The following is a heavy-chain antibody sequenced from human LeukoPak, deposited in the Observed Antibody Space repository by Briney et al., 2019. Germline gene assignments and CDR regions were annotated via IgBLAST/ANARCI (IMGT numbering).Heavy chain of an antibody. CDR2: ISSSSSTI. CDR1: GFTFSSYS. Sequence: GGSLRLSCAASGFTFSSYSMNRVRQAPGKGLEWVSYISSSSSTIYYADSVKGRFTISRDNAKNSLYLQMNSLRDEDTAVYYCARNSYCGGDCYSDYFDYWGQGTLVTVSS. D-gene: IGHD2-21*02. V-gene: IGHV3-48*02. J-gene: IGHJ4*02. CDR3: ARNSYCGGDCYSDYFDY.